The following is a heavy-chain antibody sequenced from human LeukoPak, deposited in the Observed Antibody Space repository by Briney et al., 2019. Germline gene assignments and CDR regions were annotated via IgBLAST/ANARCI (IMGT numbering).Heavy chain of an antibody. J-gene: IGHJ5*02. CDR3: ARVGNWFDR. V-gene: IGHV4-34*01. Sequence: PSETLSLTCAVYGGSFSGYYWSWIRQPPGKGLEWIGEINHSGSTNYNPSLKSRVIISVDTSKNQFSLKLSSVTAADTAVYYCARVGNWFDRWGQGTLVGVCS. D-gene: IGHD3-10*01. CDR1: GGSFSGYY. CDR2: INHSGST.